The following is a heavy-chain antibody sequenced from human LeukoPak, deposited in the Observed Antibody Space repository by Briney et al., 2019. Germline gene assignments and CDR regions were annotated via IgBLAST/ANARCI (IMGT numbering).Heavy chain of an antibody. D-gene: IGHD3-3*01. CDR3: ARGQYYDFWSGYYPFDY. Sequence: SETLSLTCTVSGGSISSGDYYWSWIRQPPGKGLEWIGYIYYSGSTNYNPSLKSRVTISVDTSKNQFSLKLSSVTAADTAVYYCARGQYYDFWSGYYPFDYWGQGTLVTVSS. CDR2: IYYSGST. V-gene: IGHV4-61*08. J-gene: IGHJ4*02. CDR1: GGSISSGDYY.